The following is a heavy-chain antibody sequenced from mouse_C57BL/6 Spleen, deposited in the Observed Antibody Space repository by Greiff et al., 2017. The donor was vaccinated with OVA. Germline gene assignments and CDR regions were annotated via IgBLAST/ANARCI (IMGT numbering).Heavy chain of an antibody. J-gene: IGHJ4*01. V-gene: IGHV1-22*01. CDR1: GYTFTDYN. CDR3: AREEAYYSIYYAMDY. Sequence: VQLQQSGPELVKPGASVKMSCKASGYTFTDYNMHWVKQSHGKSLEWIGYINPNNGGTSYNQKFKGKATLTVNKSSSTAYMELRSLTSEDSAVYCCAREEAYYSIYYAMDYWGQGTSVTVSS. CDR2: INPNNGGT. D-gene: IGHD2-12*01.